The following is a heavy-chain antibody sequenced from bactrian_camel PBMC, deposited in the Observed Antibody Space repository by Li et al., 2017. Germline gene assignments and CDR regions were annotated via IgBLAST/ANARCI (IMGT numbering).Heavy chain of an antibody. CDR2: INKDGSNT. V-gene: IGHV3S40*01. J-gene: IGHJ6*01. CDR3: AAAGRAYSDYAGY. CDR1: GFTFSTYP. Sequence: RLSCSAAGFTFSTYPMIWFRQAPGKGLEWVSTINKDGSNTCYADSVKGRFTISRDNAKNKVYLQMNSLKLEDTAVYYCAAAGRAYSDYAGYWGQGTQVTVS. D-gene: IGHD4*01.